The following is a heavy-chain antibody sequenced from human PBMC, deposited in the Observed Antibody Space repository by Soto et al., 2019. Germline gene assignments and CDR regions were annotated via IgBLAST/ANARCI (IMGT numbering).Heavy chain of an antibody. CDR3: ATERAYCGGDCPPGLDV. J-gene: IGHJ6*04. CDR2: ISGSGGST. CDR1: GFTFSSYA. Sequence: GGSLRLSCAASGFTFSSYAMSWVRQAPGKGLEWVSAISGSGGSTYYADSVKGRFTISRDNSKNTLYLQMNSLRAEDTAVYYCATERAYCGGDCPPGLDVWGKGTTVTVSS. D-gene: IGHD2-21*01. V-gene: IGHV3-23*01.